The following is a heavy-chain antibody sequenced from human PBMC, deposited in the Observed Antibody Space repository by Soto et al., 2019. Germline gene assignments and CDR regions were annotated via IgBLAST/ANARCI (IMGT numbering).Heavy chain of an antibody. V-gene: IGHV1-46*03. D-gene: IGHD3-3*01. J-gene: IGHJ4*02. CDR2: INPSGGST. CDR1: GYTFTSYY. CDR3: ARVPLITIFGVAPYYFDY. Sequence: ASVKVSCKASGYTFTSYYMHWVRQAPGQGLEWMGIINPSGGSTSYAQKFQGRVTMTRDTSTSTVYMELSSLRSEDTAVYYCARVPLITIFGVAPYYFDYWGQGTLVTVS.